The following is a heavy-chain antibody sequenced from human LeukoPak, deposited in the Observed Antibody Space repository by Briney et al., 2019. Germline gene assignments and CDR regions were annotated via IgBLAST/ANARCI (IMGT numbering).Heavy chain of an antibody. CDR3: ARSHCGGDCYSGYFQH. J-gene: IGHJ1*01. Sequence: GGSLRLSCAASGFTFSSYWMHWVRQAPGKGLVWVSRINSNGSSTSYADSVKGRFTISRDNAKNTLYLQMNSLRAEDTAVYYCARSHCGGDCYSGYFQHWGQGTLVTVSS. D-gene: IGHD2-21*02. CDR1: GFTFSSYW. V-gene: IGHV3-74*01. CDR2: INSNGSST.